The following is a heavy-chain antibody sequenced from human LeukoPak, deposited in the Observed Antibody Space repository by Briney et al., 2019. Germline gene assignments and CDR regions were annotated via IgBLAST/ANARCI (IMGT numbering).Heavy chain of an antibody. J-gene: IGHJ4*02. D-gene: IGHD1-26*01. CDR1: GFTFSSYW. CDR2: IKQGGSEK. Sequence: GGSLRLSCAASGFTFSSYWMSWVRKAPGKGPEWVANIKQGGSEKYYVDSVKGRFTISRDNAKNSLYLQMNSLRAEDTAVYYCARDPGVGDPSAIDNWGQGTLVTVSS. V-gene: IGHV3-7*01. CDR3: ARDPGVGDPSAIDN.